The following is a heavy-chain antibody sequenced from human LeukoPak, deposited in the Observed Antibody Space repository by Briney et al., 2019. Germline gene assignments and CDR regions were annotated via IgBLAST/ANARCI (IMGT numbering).Heavy chain of an antibody. V-gene: IGHV3-30*02. CDR3: AKTGSWGSSNYYFDY. Sequence: PGGSLRLSCAASGFTFSSYGMHWVRQAPGKGLEWVAFIRYDGSNKYYADSVKGRFTISRDNSKNTLYLQMNSLRAEDTAVYYCAKTGSWGSSNYYFDYWGQGTLVTVSS. CDR1: GFTFSSYG. J-gene: IGHJ4*02. CDR2: IRYDGSNK. D-gene: IGHD2-15*01.